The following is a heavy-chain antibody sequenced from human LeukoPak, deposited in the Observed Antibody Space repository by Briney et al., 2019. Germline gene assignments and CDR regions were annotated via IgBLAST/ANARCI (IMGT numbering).Heavy chain of an antibody. V-gene: IGHV1-8*03. J-gene: IGHJ3*02. CDR1: GYTFTSYD. CDR3: ARTYCSSTSCHDAFDI. CDR2: MNPNSGNT. Sequence: ASVKVSCKASGYTFTSYDINWVRQATGQGLEWMGWMNPNSGNTGYAQKFQGRVTITRNTSISTAYMELSSLRSEDTAVYYCARTYCSSTSCHDAFDIWGQGTMVTVSS. D-gene: IGHD2-2*01.